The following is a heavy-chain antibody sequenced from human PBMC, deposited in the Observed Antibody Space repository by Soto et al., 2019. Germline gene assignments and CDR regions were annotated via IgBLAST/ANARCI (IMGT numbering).Heavy chain of an antibody. Sequence: RAPVKLSCKXSVYTNSTYPMHCVSLATDKRPEWMGWINAANGNRQYSQNFQGRLTITTDTSTSTVYMELSSLTSDDTAVYYCARDQSWRDLVWWFDPWGQGTLVTVSS. CDR2: INAANGNR. J-gene: IGHJ5*02. CDR1: VYTNSTYP. D-gene: IGHD3-16*01. CDR3: ARDQSWRDLVWWFDP. V-gene: IGHV1-3*01.